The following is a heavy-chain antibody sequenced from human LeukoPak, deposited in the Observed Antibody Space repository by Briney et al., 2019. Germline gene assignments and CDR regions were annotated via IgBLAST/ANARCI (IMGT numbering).Heavy chain of an antibody. Sequence: WASVKVSCKASGYTFTSYAMHWVRQAPGQRLEWMGWINAGNGNTKYSQKFQGRVTITRDTSASTAYMELSSLRSEDTAVYYCARDQAVAGTAKYYYYYGMDVWGQGTTVTVSS. D-gene: IGHD6-19*01. J-gene: IGHJ6*02. CDR3: ARDQAVAGTAKYYYYYGMDV. CDR2: INAGNGNT. CDR1: GYTFTSYA. V-gene: IGHV1-3*01.